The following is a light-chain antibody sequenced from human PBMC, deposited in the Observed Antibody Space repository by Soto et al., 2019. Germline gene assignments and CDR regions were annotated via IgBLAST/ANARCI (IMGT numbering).Light chain of an antibody. CDR3: TSYANSNTYV. CDR1: SSDVGAYNY. CDR2: EVS. J-gene: IGLJ1*01. Sequence: QSALTQPASVSGSPGQSITISCTGTSSDVGAYNYVSWNQQHPGKAPKLMISEVSNRPSGVSNRFSGSKSGNTASLTISGLQAEDEADYYCTSYANSNTYVFGTGTKLTVL. V-gene: IGLV2-14*01.